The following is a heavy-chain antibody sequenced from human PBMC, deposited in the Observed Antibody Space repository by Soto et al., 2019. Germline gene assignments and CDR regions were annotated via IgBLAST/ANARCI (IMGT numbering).Heavy chain of an antibody. V-gene: IGHV5-10-1*01. D-gene: IGHD2-15*01. CDR2: IDPSDSNT. Sequence: GEALKISCQGSGYSFTTYWISWVRQRPGKGLEWMGRIDPSDSNTNDNPSFQGHVTISADKSISTVYLQWSSLKASYTAMYYCASGRNRSGVAGNCYLLDSCGQGLLV. CDR1: GYSFTTYW. J-gene: IGHJ4*02. CDR3: ASGRNRSGVAGNCYLLDS.